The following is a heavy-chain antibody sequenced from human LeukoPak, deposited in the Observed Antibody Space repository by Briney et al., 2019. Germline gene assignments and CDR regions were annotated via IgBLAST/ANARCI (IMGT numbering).Heavy chain of an antibody. V-gene: IGHV3-9*01. CDR1: GFTFDDYA. Sequence: PGRSLRLSCAASGFTFDDYAMHWVRHAPGKGPEWVSGISWNSGSIGYADSVKGRFTISRDNAKNSLYLQMNSLRAEDTALYYCAKDMRQLVRGYFDYWGQGTLVTVSS. J-gene: IGHJ4*02. CDR3: AKDMRQLVRGYFDY. CDR2: ISWNSGSI. D-gene: IGHD6-6*01.